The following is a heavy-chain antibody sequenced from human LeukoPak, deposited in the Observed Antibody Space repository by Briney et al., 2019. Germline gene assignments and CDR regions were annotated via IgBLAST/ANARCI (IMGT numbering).Heavy chain of an antibody. CDR1: GFTFSSYG. J-gene: IGHJ3*02. CDR3: VRGGAATDAFDI. D-gene: IGHD2-15*01. CDR2: IWYDGSNK. V-gene: IGHV3-33*01. Sequence: GRSLRLSCAASGFTFSSYGMHWVRQAPGKGLEWVAVIWYDGSNKYYADSVKGRFTISRDNSKNTLYLQMNSLRAEDTAVYYCVRGGAATDAFDIWGQGTMVTVSS.